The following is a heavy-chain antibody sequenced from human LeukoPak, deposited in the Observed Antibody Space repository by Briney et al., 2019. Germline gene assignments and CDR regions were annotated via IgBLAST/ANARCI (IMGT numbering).Heavy chain of an antibody. CDR2: INPSGGST. CDR3: ARGYDSSGYSVYYFDY. Sequence: ASVKVSCKAPGYTFTNYHMNWVRQAPGQGLEWMGIINPSGGSTTNAQKFQGRVTMTRDTSTSTVYMELSSLRSEDTAVYYCARGYDSSGYSVYYFDYWGQGTLVTVSS. J-gene: IGHJ4*02. V-gene: IGHV1-46*01. D-gene: IGHD3-22*01. CDR1: GYTFTNYH.